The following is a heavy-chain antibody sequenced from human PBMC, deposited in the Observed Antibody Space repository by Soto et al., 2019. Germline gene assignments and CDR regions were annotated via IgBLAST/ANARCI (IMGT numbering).Heavy chain of an antibody. CDR1: GFNFGGYA. CDR2: LSGDGSRA. Sequence: GGSLRLSCAGTGFNFGGYAMSWVRQAPGKGLEWVSTLSGDGSRAYYADSVRGRFTVSRDNSKSTLYLRMNSLRADDTAIYYCAKRGGYAISFYDSWGQGTLVTVSS. CDR3: AKRGGYAISFYDS. J-gene: IGHJ4*02. V-gene: IGHV3-23*01. D-gene: IGHD3-16*01.